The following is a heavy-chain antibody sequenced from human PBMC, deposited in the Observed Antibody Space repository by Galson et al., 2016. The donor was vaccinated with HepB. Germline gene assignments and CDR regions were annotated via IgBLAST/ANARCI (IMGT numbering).Heavy chain of an antibody. CDR3: ARAPLWLNWFDP. D-gene: IGHD5-12*01. CDR2: INHSGFP. V-gene: IGHV4-34*01. Sequence: SETLSPTCAVYGRSFSDYYWSWIRQPPGERLEWVGDINHSGFPNYNPSLKSRVSISLDSSNNQFSLKLTSVTAADTAVYYCARAPLWLNWFDPWGQGTLVTVSS. J-gene: IGHJ5*02. CDR1: GRSFSDYY.